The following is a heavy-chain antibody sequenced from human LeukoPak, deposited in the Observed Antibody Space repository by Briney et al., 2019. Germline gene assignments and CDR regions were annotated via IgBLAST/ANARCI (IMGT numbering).Heavy chain of an antibody. J-gene: IGHJ4*02. CDR3: ARDGGGLDY. Sequence: GGSLRLSCAASGFSFGIYWMSWVRRAPGKGLEWVAYIQQDGSETYYADSVKGRFTISRDNAKNSLHLQMNSLRVEDTAVYYCARDGGGLDYWGQGTQVTVSS. CDR2: IQQDGSET. D-gene: IGHD3-16*01. CDR1: GFSFGIYW. V-gene: IGHV3-7*01.